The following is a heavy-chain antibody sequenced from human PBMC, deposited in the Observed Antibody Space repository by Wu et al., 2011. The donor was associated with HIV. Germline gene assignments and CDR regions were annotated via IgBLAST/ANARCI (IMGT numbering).Heavy chain of an antibody. CDR3: VRDLGGNEEY. J-gene: IGHJ4*02. D-gene: IGHD4-23*01. V-gene: IGHV1-69*06. Sequence: QVQLVQSGAEVKKPGSSVKVSCKASGATFSSYAISWVRQAPGQGLEWMGRIIPIFGTANYAQMFQGRVTITADKSTMTAYLELSGLTSEDTAVYYCVRDLGGNEEYWGQGTLVTVSS. CDR1: GATFSSYA. CDR2: IIPIFGTA.